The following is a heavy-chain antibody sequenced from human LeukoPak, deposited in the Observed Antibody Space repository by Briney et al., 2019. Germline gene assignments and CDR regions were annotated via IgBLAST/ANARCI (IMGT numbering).Heavy chain of an antibody. Sequence: ASVKVSCKASGYTFTSYDISWVRQAPGQGLEWMGWISAYNGNTNYAQKLQGRVTITTDTSTSTAYMELRSLRSDDTAVYYCARESDYYYYYYGMDVWGQGTTVTVSS. CDR3: ARESDYYYYYYGMDV. V-gene: IGHV1-18*01. J-gene: IGHJ6*02. CDR1: GYTFTSYD. D-gene: IGHD4-17*01. CDR2: ISAYNGNT.